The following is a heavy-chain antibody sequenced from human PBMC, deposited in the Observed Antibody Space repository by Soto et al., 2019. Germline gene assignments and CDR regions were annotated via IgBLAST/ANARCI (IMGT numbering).Heavy chain of an antibody. CDR3: ARVTIAAAGNIAVAGVYYYYGMDV. CDR2: IYYSGST. J-gene: IGHJ6*02. V-gene: IGHV4-59*01. Sequence: SETLSLTCTVSGGYISSYYWSWIRQPPGKGLEWIGYIYYSGSTNYNPSLKSRVTISVDTSKNQFSLKLSSVTAADTAVYYCARVTIAAAGNIAVAGVYYYYGMDVWGQGTTVTVSS. D-gene: IGHD6-19*01. CDR1: GGYISSYY.